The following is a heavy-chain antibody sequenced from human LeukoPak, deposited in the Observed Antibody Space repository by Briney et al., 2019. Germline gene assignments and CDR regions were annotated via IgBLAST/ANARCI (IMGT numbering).Heavy chain of an antibody. D-gene: IGHD5-12*01. Sequence: GESLKISCKGSGYSFSTYWIGWVRQMPGKGLEWMGFSSPGDSDSDSDIRYNPSIQGQVTISVDKSTTTAYLQWSSLKASDTAMYYCARHRCSGATWHLDYWGQGTLVTVSS. CDR1: GYSFSTYW. CDR3: ARHRCSGATWHLDY. J-gene: IGHJ4*02. V-gene: IGHV5-51*01. CDR2: SSPGDSDSDSDI.